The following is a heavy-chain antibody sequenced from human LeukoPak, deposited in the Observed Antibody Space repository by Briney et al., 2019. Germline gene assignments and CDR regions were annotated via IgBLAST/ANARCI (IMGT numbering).Heavy chain of an antibody. CDR3: ARRGAGNWGHFDY. CDR2: MYYSGNS. D-gene: IGHD7-27*01. Sequence: SETLSLTRTVSGASIRSHYWSWIRQPPGKGLEWIGYMYYSGNSNYNPALKSRVTISVDTSKNQFSLKLSSVTAADTAVYYCARRGAGNWGHFDYWGQGTLVTVSS. V-gene: IGHV4-59*08. J-gene: IGHJ4*02. CDR1: GASIRSHY.